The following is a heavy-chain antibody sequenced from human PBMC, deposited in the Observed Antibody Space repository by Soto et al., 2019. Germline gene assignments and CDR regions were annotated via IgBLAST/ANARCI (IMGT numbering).Heavy chain of an antibody. Sequence: QVQLVESGGGSVKPGGSLRLSCAASGSTFSDYYMSWIRQAPGKGLEWVSYITSSRSNFTNYADSVKGRFTISRDNAKNSVYLQMDSLRVEDTAVYYCVRDRGYSGFFYWGQGALVTVSA. V-gene: IGHV3-11*06. J-gene: IGHJ4*02. D-gene: IGHD5-12*01. CDR2: ITSSRSNFT. CDR1: GSTFSDYY. CDR3: VRDRGYSGFFY.